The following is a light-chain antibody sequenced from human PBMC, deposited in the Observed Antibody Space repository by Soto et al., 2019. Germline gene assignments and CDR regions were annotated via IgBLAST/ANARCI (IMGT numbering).Light chain of an antibody. Sequence: EIVLTQSPATLSLSPGERATLSCRASQSVSTYLAWYQQKPGRAPRLLIYDASNRATGIPARFSGSGSGTDFTLTISSLEPEDFAVYSCQQRSNWITFGQGTRLEIE. V-gene: IGKV3-11*01. J-gene: IGKJ5*01. CDR3: QQRSNWIT. CDR2: DAS. CDR1: QSVSTY.